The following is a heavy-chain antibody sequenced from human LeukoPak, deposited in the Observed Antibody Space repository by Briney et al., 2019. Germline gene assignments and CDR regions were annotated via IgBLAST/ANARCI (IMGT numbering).Heavy chain of an antibody. CDR3: ARDPPYYDSSGYYYDY. D-gene: IGHD3-22*01. J-gene: IGHJ4*02. CDR2: ISGSSIYI. CDR1: GFTFSTYS. Sequence: GGSLRLSCAASGFTFSTYSMNWVRQAPGKGLEWVSSISGSSIYIYYADSVKGRFTISRDNAKNSLYLQMNSLRAEDAAVYYCARDPPYYDSSGYYYDYWGQGTLVTVSS. V-gene: IGHV3-21*01.